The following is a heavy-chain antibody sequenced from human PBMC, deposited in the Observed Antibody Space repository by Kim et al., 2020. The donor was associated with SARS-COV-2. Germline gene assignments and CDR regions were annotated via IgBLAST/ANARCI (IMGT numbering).Heavy chain of an antibody. CDR3: ATSYSTGYSDAFDK. J-gene: IGHJ3*02. CDR1: GLTFNTYA. D-gene: IGHD3-22*01. Sequence: GGSLRLSCAASGLTFNTYAMSWVRQAPGKGLEWVSALSGDGGTTFYADSVKGRFTISRDNSRNTLFLQMNSLRADDTALYYCATSYSTGYSDAFDKWG. V-gene: IGHV3-23*01. CDR2: LSGDGGTT.